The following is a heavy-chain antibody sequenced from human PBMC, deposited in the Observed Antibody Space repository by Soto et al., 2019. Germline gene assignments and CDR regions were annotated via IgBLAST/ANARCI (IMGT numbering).Heavy chain of an antibody. Sequence: PSETLSLTCSVSSGSISSINWWSWVRQPPGKGLEWIGEIYHSGSTNYNPSLKSRVTISVDKSKNQFSLKLSSVTAADTAVYYCARDRRASAVHYYYMDVWGKGTTVTVSS. CDR3: ARDRRASAVHYYYMDV. V-gene: IGHV4-4*02. CDR2: IYHSGST. D-gene: IGHD3-3*01. J-gene: IGHJ6*03. CDR1: SGSISSINW.